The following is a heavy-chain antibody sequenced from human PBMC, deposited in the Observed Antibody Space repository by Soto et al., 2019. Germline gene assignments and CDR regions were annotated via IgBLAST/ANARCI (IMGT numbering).Heavy chain of an antibody. D-gene: IGHD2-21*02. CDR1: GGSIIRYY. CDR2: MYNTGST. Sequence: SETLSLTCTVSGGSIIRYYWSWIRQPPGKGLEWIGYMYNTGSTVYNPPFKSRVTISVDTSKNQFSLKLNSVTAADTAVYYCARDLWGYCGTDCYPLDVWGQGTTVTVS. CDR3: ARDLWGYCGTDCYPLDV. J-gene: IGHJ6*02. V-gene: IGHV4-59*01.